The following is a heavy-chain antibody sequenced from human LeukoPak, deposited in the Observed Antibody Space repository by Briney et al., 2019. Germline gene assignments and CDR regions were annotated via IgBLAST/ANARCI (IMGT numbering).Heavy chain of an antibody. D-gene: IGHD6-13*01. Sequence: ESGGSLRLSCAASGFTLSRYAIHWVRQAPGKGLEWVAVISIDGTRQRYADSVKGRFTVSRDNSKNTLYLQMNSLRAEDTAVYYCASSLYSTGWSLNSGSFDIWGQGTMVTVSS. CDR1: GFTLSRYA. CDR2: ISIDGTRQ. J-gene: IGHJ3*02. V-gene: IGHV3-30*14. CDR3: ASSLYSTGWSLNSGSFDI.